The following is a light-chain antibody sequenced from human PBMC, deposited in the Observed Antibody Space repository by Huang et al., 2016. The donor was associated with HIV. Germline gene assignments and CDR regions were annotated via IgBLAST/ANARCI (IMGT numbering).Light chain of an antibody. CDR1: QTVNSN. CDR2: GAS. J-gene: IGKJ1*01. Sequence: EIVMTQSPATLSVSPGERATLSSRASQTVNSNLAWYQHKPGQAPRLLIYGASTRATGVPARFSGSGSGTKFTLTISSLQSEDFAVYYCQQYNNWLAFGQGTKVEIK. V-gene: IGKV3-15*01. CDR3: QQYNNWLA.